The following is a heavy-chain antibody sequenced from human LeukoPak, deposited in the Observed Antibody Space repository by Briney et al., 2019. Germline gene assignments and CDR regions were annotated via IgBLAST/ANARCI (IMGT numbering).Heavy chain of an antibody. D-gene: IGHD6-19*01. Sequence: SETLSLTCAVYGGSFSGYYWSWIRQPPGKGLEWIGEINHSGSTNYNPSLKCRVTISVDTSKNQFSLKLSSVTAADTAVYYCAREGTVAGSYFDYWGQGTLVTVSS. CDR2: INHSGST. V-gene: IGHV4-34*01. CDR3: AREGTVAGSYFDY. J-gene: IGHJ4*02. CDR1: GGSFSGYY.